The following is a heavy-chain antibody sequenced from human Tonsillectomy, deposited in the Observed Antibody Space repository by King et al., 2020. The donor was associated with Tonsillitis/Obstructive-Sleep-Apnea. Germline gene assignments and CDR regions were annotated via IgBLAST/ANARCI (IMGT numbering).Heavy chain of an antibody. Sequence: VQLQQWGAGLLKPSETLSLTCAVYGGSFSGEYWSWIRQPPGKGLEWIGEINHSGSTNYNPSLKSRVTISVDTAKNQFSLKLSSVTAADTAVYYCARGDRSIWVFDPWGQGTLVTVSS. CDR1: GGSFSGEY. CDR2: INHSGST. CDR3: ARGDRSIWVFDP. V-gene: IGHV4-34*01. D-gene: IGHD3-16*01. J-gene: IGHJ5*02.